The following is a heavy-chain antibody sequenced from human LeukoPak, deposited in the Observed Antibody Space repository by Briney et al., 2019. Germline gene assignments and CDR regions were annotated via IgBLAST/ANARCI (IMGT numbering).Heavy chain of an antibody. CDR2: ISWNSGSI. CDR3: AKDISGGIAVATIDY. Sequence: GGSLRLSCAASGFTFDDYAMHWVRQAPGKGLEWVSGISWNSGSIGYADSVKGRFTISRDNAKNPLYLQMNSLRAEDTALYYCAKDISGGIAVATIDYWGQGTLVTVSS. J-gene: IGHJ4*02. CDR1: GFTFDDYA. V-gene: IGHV3-9*01. D-gene: IGHD6-19*01.